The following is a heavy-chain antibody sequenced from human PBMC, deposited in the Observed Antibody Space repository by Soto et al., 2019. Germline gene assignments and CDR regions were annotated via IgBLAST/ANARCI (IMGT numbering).Heavy chain of an antibody. CDR2: INPNSGGT. CDR1: GYTFTGYY. V-gene: IGHV1-2*02. CDR3: ARDPIVGAMGNWFDP. D-gene: IGHD1-26*01. J-gene: IGHJ5*02. Sequence: VSVKVSCKASGYTFTGYYMHWVRQAPGQGLEWMGWINPNSGGTNYAQKFQGRVTMTRDTSISTAYMELSRLRSDDTAVYYCARDPIVGAMGNWFDPWGQGTLVTVS.